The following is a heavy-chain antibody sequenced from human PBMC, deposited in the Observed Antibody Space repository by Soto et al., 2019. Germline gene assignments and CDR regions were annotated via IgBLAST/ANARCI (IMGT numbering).Heavy chain of an antibody. D-gene: IGHD3-3*01. J-gene: IGHJ4*02. CDR1: GFTFSDHY. V-gene: IGHV3-72*01. CDR3: ARGHYNFWNAACFDY. Sequence: EVHLVESGGGLVQPGGSLRLSCAASGFTFSDHYMDWVRQAPGKGLEWVGRIRNKANSHTKQYVASVQGRFTISRDYSKTSLYLQMKSLKTDDTAVYYGARGHYNFWNAACFDYWGQGTLVTVSS. CDR2: IRNKANSHTK.